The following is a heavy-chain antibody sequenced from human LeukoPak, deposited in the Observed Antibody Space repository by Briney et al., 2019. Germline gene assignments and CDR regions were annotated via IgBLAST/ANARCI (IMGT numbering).Heavy chain of an antibody. CDR2: IYTSGST. J-gene: IGHJ4*02. Sequence: PSQTLSLTCTVSDGSISSGSYYWSWIRQPAGQGLEWIGRIYTSGSTNYNPSLKSRVTISVDTSKNQFSLKLSSVTAADTAVYYCARGISGYYLPDYWGQGTLVTVSS. CDR3: ARGISGYYLPDY. V-gene: IGHV4-61*02. D-gene: IGHD3-22*01. CDR1: DGSISSGSYY.